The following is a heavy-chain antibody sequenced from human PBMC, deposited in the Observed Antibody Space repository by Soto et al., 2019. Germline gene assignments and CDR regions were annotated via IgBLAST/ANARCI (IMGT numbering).Heavy chain of an antibody. V-gene: IGHV4-61*01. D-gene: IGHD4-17*01. CDR1: GGSVNSGSYY. CDR2: IYYSGST. CDR3: ASRRKLTTVTLFDY. J-gene: IGHJ4*02. Sequence: QVQLQESGPGLVKPSETLSLTCTVSGGSVNSGSYYWSWIRQPPGKGLEWIGNIYYSGSTNQNPSFQRRIAISVDTSKNQFSLKLSSVTAADTAVYYCASRRKLTTVTLFDYWGQGTLVTVSS.